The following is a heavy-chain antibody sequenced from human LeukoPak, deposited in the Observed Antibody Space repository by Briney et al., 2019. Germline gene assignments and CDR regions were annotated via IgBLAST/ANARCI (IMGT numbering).Heavy chain of an antibody. CDR3: AREPRAGNYDFWSGYQRRDAFDI. V-gene: IGHV4-4*02. D-gene: IGHD3-3*01. Sequence: PSETLSLTCAVSGGSISSSNWWSWVRQPPGKGLEWIGEIYHSGSTNYNPSLKSRVTISVDKSKNQFSLKLSSVTAADTAVYYCAREPRAGNYDFWSGYQRRDAFDIWGQGTMVTVSS. CDR2: IYHSGST. J-gene: IGHJ3*02. CDR1: GGSISSSNW.